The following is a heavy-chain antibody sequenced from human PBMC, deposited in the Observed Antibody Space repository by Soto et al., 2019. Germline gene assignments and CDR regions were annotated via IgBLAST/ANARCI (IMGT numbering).Heavy chain of an antibody. V-gene: IGHV1-8*02. CDR1: GYTFTSYG. J-gene: IGHJ4*02. Sequence: ASVKVSCKASGYTFTSYGISWVRQATGQGLEWMGWMNPNSGNTGYAQKFQGRVTMTRNTSISTAYMELSSLRSEDTAVYYCARGGSGWYGSDYWGQGTLVTVSS. D-gene: IGHD6-19*01. CDR3: ARGGSGWYGSDY. CDR2: MNPNSGNT.